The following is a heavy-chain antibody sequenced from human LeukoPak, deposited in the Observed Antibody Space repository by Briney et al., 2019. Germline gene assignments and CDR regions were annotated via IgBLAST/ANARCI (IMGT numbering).Heavy chain of an antibody. Sequence: PSETLSLTCTVSGGSISSYYWSWIRQPPGKGLEWIGYIYYSGSTNYNPSLKSRVTISVDTSKNQFSLNLSSVAAADTAVYYCARHVGFITMVRGVINNNWFDPWGQGTLVTVSS. CDR1: GGSISSYY. V-gene: IGHV4-59*08. J-gene: IGHJ5*02. CDR2: IYYSGST. CDR3: ARHVGFITMVRGVINNNWFDP. D-gene: IGHD3-10*01.